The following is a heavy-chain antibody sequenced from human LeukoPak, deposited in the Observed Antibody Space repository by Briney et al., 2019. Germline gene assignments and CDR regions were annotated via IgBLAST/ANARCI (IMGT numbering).Heavy chain of an antibody. J-gene: IGHJ4*02. CDR2: VSGSGSGT. V-gene: IGHV3-23*01. Sequence: GGSLRLSCAASGFTFSSYAMSWVRQAPGKRLEWVSAVSGSGSGTYYADSVKGRFTISRDNSKNTLYLQMNSLRAEDTAVYYCAKGSLGYCRGGSCYFDYWGQGTLVTVSS. CDR3: AKGSLGYCRGGSCYFDY. CDR1: GFTFSSYA. D-gene: IGHD2-15*01.